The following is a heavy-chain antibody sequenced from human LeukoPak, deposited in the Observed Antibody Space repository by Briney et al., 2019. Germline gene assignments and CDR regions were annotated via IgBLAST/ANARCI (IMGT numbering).Heavy chain of an antibody. CDR1: GFTFSSYS. CDR2: ISSSSSYI. V-gene: IGHV3-21*01. Sequence: PGGSLRLSCAASGFTFSSYSMNWVRQAPGKGLEWVSSISSSSSYIYYAGSVKGRFTISRDNAKNSLYLQMNSLRAEDTAVYYCARDSAGSLRSWFDPWGQGTLVTVSS. J-gene: IGHJ5*02. CDR3: ARDSAGSLRSWFDP.